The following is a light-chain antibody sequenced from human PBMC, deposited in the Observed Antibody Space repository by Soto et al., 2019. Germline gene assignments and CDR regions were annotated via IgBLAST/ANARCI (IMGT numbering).Light chain of an antibody. Sequence: DILMNQSPATLSASLGARVTITCRASQSISSWLAWYQQKPGKAPKLLIYKASSLESGVPSRFSGSGSGTEFTLTISSLRPEDFATYYCIQDFSSPLTVGHGTKV. CDR1: QSISSW. J-gene: IGKJ1*01. CDR3: IQDFSSPLT. CDR2: KAS. V-gene: IGKV1-5*03.